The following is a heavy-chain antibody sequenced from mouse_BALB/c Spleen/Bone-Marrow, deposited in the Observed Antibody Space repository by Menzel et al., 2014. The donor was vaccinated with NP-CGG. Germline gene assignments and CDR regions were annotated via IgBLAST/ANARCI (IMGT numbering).Heavy chain of an antibody. V-gene: IGHV1S56*01. CDR2: IYPGDGST. CDR1: GYTFTSYY. Sequence: QVQLKESGPELVKPGASVKMSCKASGYTFTSYYIHWVKQRPGQGLEWIGWIYPGDGSTKYNEKFKGKTTLTADKSSSTAYKLLSSLTSEDSAIYFCARGELPYYFDYWGQGTTLTVSS. J-gene: IGHJ2*01. CDR3: ARGELPYYFDY.